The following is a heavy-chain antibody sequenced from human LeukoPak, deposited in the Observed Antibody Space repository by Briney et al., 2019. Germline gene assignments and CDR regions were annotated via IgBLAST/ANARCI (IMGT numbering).Heavy chain of an antibody. V-gene: IGHV4-39*07. J-gene: IGHJ3*02. CDR1: GGSISSSSYY. D-gene: IGHD6-6*01. CDR2: IYYSGSA. CDR3: ARDSSYAFDI. Sequence: SETLSLTCTVSGGSISSSSYYWGWIRQPPGKGLEWIGSIYYSGSAYPDPSLKSRVTISVDTSKNQFSLKLSSVTAADTAVYYCARDSSYAFDIWGQGTMVTVSS.